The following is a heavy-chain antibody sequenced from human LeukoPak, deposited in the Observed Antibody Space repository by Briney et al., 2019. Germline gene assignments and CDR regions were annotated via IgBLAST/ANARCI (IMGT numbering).Heavy chain of an antibody. CDR1: GFTFSSYW. CDR2: INSDGSST. CDR3: ASTPPRSDITGSIIFDY. V-gene: IGHV3-74*01. Sequence: GGSLRLSCAASGFTFSSYWMHWVRQAPGKGLVWVSRINSDGSSTSYGDSVKGRFTISRDNAKNTLYLQMNSLRAEDTAVYYCASTPPRSDITGSIIFDYWGQGTLVTVSS. J-gene: IGHJ4*02. D-gene: IGHD1-20*01.